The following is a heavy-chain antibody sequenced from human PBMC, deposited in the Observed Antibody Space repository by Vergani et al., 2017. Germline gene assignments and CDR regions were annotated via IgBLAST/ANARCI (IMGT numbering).Heavy chain of an antibody. CDR3: ARLGLPGLNRQLPDY. CDR1: GGSISSGGYY. CDR2: IYYSVST. Sequence: QVQLQQWGAGLLKPSDTLSLTCAVYGGSISSGGYYWSWIRQHPGKGLEWIGYIYYSVSTYYNPSLKSLVTRSVDTSKNQFSLKLSSVTAADTAVYYCARLGLPGLNRQLPDYWGQGTLVTVSS. V-gene: IGHV4-31*01. D-gene: IGHD3-16*01. J-gene: IGHJ4*02.